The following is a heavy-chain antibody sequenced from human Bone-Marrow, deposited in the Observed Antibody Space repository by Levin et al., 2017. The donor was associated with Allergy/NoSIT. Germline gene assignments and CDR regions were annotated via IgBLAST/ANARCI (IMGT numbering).Heavy chain of an antibody. CDR3: ARNVRSDFSSWPAFDY. CDR1: GFTFSSYA. V-gene: IGHV3-30*04. D-gene: IGHD6-13*01. J-gene: IGHJ4*02. CDR2: ISYDGSNK. Sequence: LSLTCAASGFTFSSYAMHWVRQAPGKGLEWVAVISYDGSNKYYADSVKGRFTISRDNSKNTLYLQMNSLRAEDTAVYYCARNVRSDFSSWPAFDYWGQGTLVTVSS.